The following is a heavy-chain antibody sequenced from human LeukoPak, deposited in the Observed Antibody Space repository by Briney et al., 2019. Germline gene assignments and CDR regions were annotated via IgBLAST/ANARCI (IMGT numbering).Heavy chain of an antibody. V-gene: IGHV4-34*01. D-gene: IGHD3-10*01. Sequence: PSETLSLTCAVYGGSSSGYYWSWIRQPPGKGLEWIGEINHSGSTDYNPSLKSRVTISVDTSKNQFSLKLSSVTAADTAVYYCARGEGINWFDPWGQGTLVTVSS. CDR2: INHSGST. CDR3: ARGEGINWFDP. CDR1: GGSSSGYY. J-gene: IGHJ5*02.